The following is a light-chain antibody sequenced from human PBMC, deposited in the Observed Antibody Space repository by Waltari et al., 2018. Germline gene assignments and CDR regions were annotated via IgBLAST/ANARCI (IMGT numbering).Light chain of an antibody. CDR3: NSYTRSAVYV. CDR1: SSDVGAYND. J-gene: IGLJ1*01. V-gene: IGLV2-14*01. CDR2: EVT. Sequence: QSALTQPASVSGSPGQSITVSCTGPSSDVGAYNDVSCYQHHAGKAPKLIISEVTNRPSGVSDRFSGSKSGNTASLTISGLQAEDEADYYCNSYTRSAVYVFGTGTTVTVL.